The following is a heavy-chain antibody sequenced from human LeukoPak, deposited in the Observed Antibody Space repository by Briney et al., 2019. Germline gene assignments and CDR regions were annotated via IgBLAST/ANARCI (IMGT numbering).Heavy chain of an antibody. CDR3: ARDKGSSWSDAFDI. J-gene: IGHJ3*02. V-gene: IGHV3-53*01. CDR2: ISIPGSI. D-gene: IGHD6-13*01. CDR1: GFTVSSNY. Sequence: GGSLRLSCAASGFTVSSNYMTWVRQAPGKGLEWVSVISIPGSITYADSVKGRFTTSRDNSKNTLYLQMSSLRADDTAVDYCARDKGSSWSDAFDIWGQGTMVTVSS.